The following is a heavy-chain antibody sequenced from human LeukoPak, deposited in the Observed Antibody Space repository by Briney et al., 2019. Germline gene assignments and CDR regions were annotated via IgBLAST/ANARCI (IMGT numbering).Heavy chain of an antibody. CDR3: AKDHGDYGMDV. Sequence: GGSLRLSCAASGFTFGSYAMNWVRQAPGKGLEWVSALSGSGGSTYYADSVKGRFTISRDNSKNMLYLQMNSLRAEDTAVYYCAKDHGDYGMDVWGQGTTVTVSS. D-gene: IGHD4-17*01. CDR2: LSGSGGST. J-gene: IGHJ6*02. CDR1: GFTFGSYA. V-gene: IGHV3-23*01.